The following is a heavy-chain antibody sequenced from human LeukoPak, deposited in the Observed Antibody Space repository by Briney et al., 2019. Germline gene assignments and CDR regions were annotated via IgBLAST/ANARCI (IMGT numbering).Heavy chain of an antibody. CDR2: IYNSGST. Sequence: SETLSLTCAVSGGSISSFYWRWVRQPPGEGREGRGYIYNSGSTNYNPSLKSRVTISVDTSKNQFSLRLTSLPATDTAVYDCARSDYYCSVRGAFDGWGQRTTVTVSS. D-gene: IGHD3-10*01. CDR1: GGSISSFY. CDR3: ARSDYYCSVRGAFDG. J-gene: IGHJ3*01. V-gene: IGHV4-59*01.